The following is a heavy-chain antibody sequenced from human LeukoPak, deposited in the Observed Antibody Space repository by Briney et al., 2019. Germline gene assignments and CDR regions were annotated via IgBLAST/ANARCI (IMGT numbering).Heavy chain of an antibody. J-gene: IGHJ4*02. Sequence: PGESLKISCKASGYTFTHQWIGWVRQKSGSGLEWMGIIYPRDSDTRYSPSFQGHVSISADTSINTAYLEWSRLEASDTAIYYCARRSDVIGAIWGQGTLVTVSS. D-gene: IGHD3-10*01. CDR3: ARRSDVIGAI. V-gene: IGHV5-51*01. CDR1: GYTFTHQW. CDR2: IYPRDSDT.